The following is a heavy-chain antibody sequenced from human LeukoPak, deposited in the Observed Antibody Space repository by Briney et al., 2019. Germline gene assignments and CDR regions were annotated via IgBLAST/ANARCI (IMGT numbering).Heavy chain of an antibody. CDR2: IYHSGRT. Sequence: SETLSLTCTVSGYSISSGYYWGWIRQPPGKGLEWIGIIYHSGRTDYNPSLKSRVTISEDTSKNQFSLKLSSVTAADTAVYYCARNGDDSSDYYYFDYWGQGTLVTVSS. V-gene: IGHV4-38-2*02. CDR3: ARNGDDSSDYYYFDY. J-gene: IGHJ4*02. D-gene: IGHD3-22*01. CDR1: GYSISSGYY.